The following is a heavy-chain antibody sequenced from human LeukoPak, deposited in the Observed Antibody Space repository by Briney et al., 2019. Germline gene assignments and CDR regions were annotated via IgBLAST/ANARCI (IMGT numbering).Heavy chain of an antibody. CDR3: VRAAMVRGVPDY. D-gene: IGHD3-10*01. CDR1: GGSISSGSYY. V-gene: IGHV4-61*02. J-gene: IGHJ4*02. CDR2: IYTSGST. Sequence: SETLSLTCTVSGGSISSGSYYWSWIRQPAGKGLEWIGRIYTSGSTNYNPSLKSRVTISVDTSKNQFSLKLSSVTAADTAVYYCVRAAMVRGVPDYWGQGTLVTVSS.